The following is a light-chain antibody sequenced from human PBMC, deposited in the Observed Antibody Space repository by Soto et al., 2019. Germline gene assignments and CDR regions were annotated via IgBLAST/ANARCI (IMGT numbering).Light chain of an antibody. J-gene: IGKJ5*01. Sequence: EILLTQSPATLSLSPRERATLSCRASQSISSNLAWYQQKPGQAPRLLIYGASNRATGIPARFSGSGSGTDFTLTISSLEPEDFAVYYCQQRSNWSITFGQGTRLEIK. CDR3: QQRSNWSIT. CDR1: QSISSN. V-gene: IGKV3-11*01. CDR2: GAS.